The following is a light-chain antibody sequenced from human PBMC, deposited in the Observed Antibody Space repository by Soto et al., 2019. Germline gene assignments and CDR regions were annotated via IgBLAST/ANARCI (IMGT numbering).Light chain of an antibody. CDR3: SSHAGSGV. Sequence: QSALTQPPSASGSPGQSVAISCSGTSGDVGGYNYVSWYQQHPGKAPKLIIYEVNKRPSGVPDRFSGSKSGNTASLTVSGLQAEDEADYSCSSHAGSGVFGGGTKLTVL. J-gene: IGLJ3*02. CDR2: EVN. CDR1: SGDVGGYNY. V-gene: IGLV2-8*01.